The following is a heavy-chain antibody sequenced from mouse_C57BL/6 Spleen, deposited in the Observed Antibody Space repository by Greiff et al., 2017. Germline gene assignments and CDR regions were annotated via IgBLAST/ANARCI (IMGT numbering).Heavy chain of an antibody. J-gene: IGHJ2*01. CDR3: ARSLLRSLDY. CDR2: INPNNGGT. Sequence: EVQLQQSGPELVKPGASVKIPCKASGYTFTDYNMDWVKQSHGKSLEWIGDINPNNGGTIYNQKFKGKATFTVDKSSSTAYRELRSLTSEDTAVYYCARSLLRSLDYWGQGTTLTVAS. D-gene: IGHD1-1*01. V-gene: IGHV1-18*01. CDR1: GYTFTDYN.